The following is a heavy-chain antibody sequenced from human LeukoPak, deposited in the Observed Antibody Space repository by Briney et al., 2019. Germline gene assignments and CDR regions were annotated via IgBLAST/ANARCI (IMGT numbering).Heavy chain of an antibody. D-gene: IGHD5-24*01. V-gene: IGHV3-74*01. CDR3: ARDWVYKIDY. J-gene: IGHJ4*02. Sequence: GGSLRLSCETAGFTFSSYVMHWVRRTPGKGLVWVSRISHDGIISYADSVKGRFTISRDNAKNTLTLQMNSLRVEDTAVYFCARDWVYKIDYWGRGTLVTVSS. CDR1: GFTFSSYV. CDR2: ISHDGII.